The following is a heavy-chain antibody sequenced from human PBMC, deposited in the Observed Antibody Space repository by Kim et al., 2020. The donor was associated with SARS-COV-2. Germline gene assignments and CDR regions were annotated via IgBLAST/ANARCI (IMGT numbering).Heavy chain of an antibody. D-gene: IGHD3-16*01. CDR1: GHFFTRDS. J-gene: IGHJ4*02. CDR2: IDCGNGNT. CDR3: LGGFYFGY. Sequence: ASVKVSCKTSGHFFTRDSIHWVRQAPGQGLEWMGGIDCGNGNTIYSQKFQGRVTFTTDTSASTAYIELSFLCSEDSAVYYFLGGFYFGYWVQGTLVTVSS. V-gene: IGHV1-3*01.